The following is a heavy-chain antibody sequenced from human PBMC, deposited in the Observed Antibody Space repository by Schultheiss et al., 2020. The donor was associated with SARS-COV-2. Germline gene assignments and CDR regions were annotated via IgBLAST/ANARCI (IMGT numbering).Heavy chain of an antibody. V-gene: IGHV4-34*09. CDR2: IHDSGST. CDR3: ARLTYGDYSDY. D-gene: IGHD4-17*01. CDR1: GESFSAYY. J-gene: IGHJ4*02. Sequence: SETLSLTCAVCGESFSAYYWGCIRQPPGKGLEWTGHIHDSGSTNHNPSLKSRVTISVDTSKNQFSLKLSSVTAADTAVYYCARLTYGDYSDYWGQGTLVTVSS.